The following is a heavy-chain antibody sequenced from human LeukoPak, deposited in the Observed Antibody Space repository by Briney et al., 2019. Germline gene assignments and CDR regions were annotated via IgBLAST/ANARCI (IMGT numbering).Heavy chain of an antibody. CDR3: ARTYYYDSADFRILYGMDV. Sequence: GASVKVSCKASGYTFTTYDINWVRQATGQGLEWMGWMDPNSGNTGYAQKFQGRVTMTRNTSIRTAYMELSSLRSEDTAAYYCARTYYYDSADFRILYGMDVWGQGTTVTVSS. J-gene: IGHJ6*02. D-gene: IGHD3-22*01. CDR2: MDPNSGNT. V-gene: IGHV1-8*01. CDR1: GYTFTTYD.